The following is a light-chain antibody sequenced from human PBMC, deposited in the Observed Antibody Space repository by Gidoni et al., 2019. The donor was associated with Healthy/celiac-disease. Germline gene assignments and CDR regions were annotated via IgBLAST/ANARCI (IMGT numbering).Light chain of an antibody. V-gene: IGKV1-39*01. CDR2: AAS. CDR3: QQSYSTPGT. CDR1: QSISSY. Sequence: DFQMPQSPSSLSASVGDKVTITCRANQSISSYLNWYQQKPGKAPKLLTDAASSLQSGVPSRFSGSGSGTDFTLTSSSLQPEDFATYYCQQSYSTPGTFGQGTKVEIK. J-gene: IGKJ1*01.